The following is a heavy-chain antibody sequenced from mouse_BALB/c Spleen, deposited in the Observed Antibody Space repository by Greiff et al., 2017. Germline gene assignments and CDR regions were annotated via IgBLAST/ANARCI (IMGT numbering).Heavy chain of an antibody. CDR3: TRRDGYYAMDY. CDR2: IDPSDSYT. J-gene: IGHJ4*01. Sequence: VQLQQPGAELVKPGASVKMSCKASGYTFTSYWMHWVKQRPGQGLEWIGTIDPSDSYTSYNQKFKGKATLTVDTSSSTAHMQLSSLTSEDSAVYYCTRRDGYYAMDYWGQGTSVTVSS. CDR1: GYTFTSYW. V-gene: IGHV1S127*01. D-gene: IGHD2-3*01.